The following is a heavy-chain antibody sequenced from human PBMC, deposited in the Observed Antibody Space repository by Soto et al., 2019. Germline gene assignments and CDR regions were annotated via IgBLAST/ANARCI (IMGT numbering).Heavy chain of an antibody. CDR1: GFTFSSYG. CDR2: ISYDGSNK. CDR3: AKELFGVVPAASDY. Sequence: QVQLVESGGGVVQPGRSLRLSCAASGFTFSSYGMHWVRQAPGKGLEWVAVISYDGSNKCYADSVKGRFTISRDNSKNALYLQMNSLRAEDTAVYYCAKELFGVVPAASDYWGQGTLVTVSS. D-gene: IGHD2-2*01. V-gene: IGHV3-30*18. J-gene: IGHJ4*02.